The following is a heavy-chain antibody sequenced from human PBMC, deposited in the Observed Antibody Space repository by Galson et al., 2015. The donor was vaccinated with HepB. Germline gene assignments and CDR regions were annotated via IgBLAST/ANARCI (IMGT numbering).Heavy chain of an antibody. CDR2: IKQDGSEK. CDR3: ARERGKRMIAILDWYFDL. J-gene: IGHJ2*01. V-gene: IGHV3-7*01. D-gene: IGHD2-21*01. Sequence: SLRLSCAASGFTFSSYWMSWVRQAPGKGLEWVANIKQDGSEKYYVDSVKGRFTISRDNAKNSLYLQMNSLRAEDTAVYYCARERGKRMIAILDWYFDLWGRGTLVTVSS. CDR1: GFTFSSYW.